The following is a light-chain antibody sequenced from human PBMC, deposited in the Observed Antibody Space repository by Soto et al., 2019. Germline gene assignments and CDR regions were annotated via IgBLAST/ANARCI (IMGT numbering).Light chain of an antibody. Sequence: DLQMTQSPSSVSASVGDRVTITCRASQGLSGSLAWYQQKPGKATKLRMYVTSRLQSGVPSRSSGSASGTDFTLTIDSLQPEDRATCYCQRGDSWPLTFGQGTRLEIK. CDR1: QGLSGS. CDR2: VTS. J-gene: IGKJ5*01. CDR3: QRGDSWPLT. V-gene: IGKV1-12*01.